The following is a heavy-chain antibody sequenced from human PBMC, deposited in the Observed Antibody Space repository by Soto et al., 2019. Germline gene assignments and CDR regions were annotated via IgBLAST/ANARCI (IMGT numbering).Heavy chain of an antibody. D-gene: IGHD3-9*01. CDR3: APFDWLTHY. Sequence: PSETLSLTCTVSGGSISSYYWSWIRQPPGKGLEWIGYIYYSGSTNYNPSLKSRVTISVDTSKNQFSLKLSSVTAADTAVYYCAPFDWLTHYWGQGTLVTVSS. J-gene: IGHJ4*02. CDR1: GGSISSYY. V-gene: IGHV4-59*08. CDR2: IYYSGST.